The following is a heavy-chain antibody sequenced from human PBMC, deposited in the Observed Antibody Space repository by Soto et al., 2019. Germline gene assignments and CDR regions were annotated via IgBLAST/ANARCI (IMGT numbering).Heavy chain of an antibody. CDR3: ARVARTPYCSSTSCHVLGAFDI. V-gene: IGHV4-34*01. J-gene: IGHJ3*02. CDR2: INHSGST. CDR1: GGSFSGYY. D-gene: IGHD2-2*01. Sequence: SETLSLTCAVYGGSFSGYYWSWIRQPPGKGLEWIGEINHSGSTNYNPSLKSRVTISVDTSKNQFSLKLSSVTAADTAMYYCARVARTPYCSSTSCHVLGAFDIWGQGTMVTVSS.